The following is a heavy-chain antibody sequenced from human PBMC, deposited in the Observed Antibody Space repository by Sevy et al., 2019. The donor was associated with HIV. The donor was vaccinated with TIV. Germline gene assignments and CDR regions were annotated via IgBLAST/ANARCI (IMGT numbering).Heavy chain of an antibody. CDR3: ARDRGSSGRGWFDP. J-gene: IGHJ5*02. CDR2: IYTSGSN. Sequence: SETLSLTCTVSGGSISSYYWSWIRQPAGKGLEWIGRIYTSGSNNYNPSLKSRVTMSVDTSKNQFSLKLSSVTAADTAVYYCARDRGSSGRGWFDPWGQGTLVTVSS. D-gene: IGHD6-13*01. CDR1: GGSISSYY. V-gene: IGHV4-4*07.